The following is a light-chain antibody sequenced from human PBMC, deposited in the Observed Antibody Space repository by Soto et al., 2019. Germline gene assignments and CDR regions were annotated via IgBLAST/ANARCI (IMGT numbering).Light chain of an antibody. CDR1: QSVLYSSNNKNY. CDR2: WAS. J-gene: IGKJ4*01. CDR3: QQYYSTLGT. Sequence: DIVMTQSPDSLAVSLGERATINCKSSQSVLYSSNNKNYLAWYQQKPGQPPKLLIYWASTRESGVPDLFSGSGSGTDFTLTISSLQAEDVAVYYCQQYYSTLGTFGGGTKVEIK. V-gene: IGKV4-1*01.